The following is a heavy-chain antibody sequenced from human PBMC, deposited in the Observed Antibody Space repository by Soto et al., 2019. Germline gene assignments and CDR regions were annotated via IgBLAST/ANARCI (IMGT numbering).Heavy chain of an antibody. V-gene: IGHV3-33*01. CDR3: ARDGRYCSGGSCFWYYYYMDV. CDR2: IWYDGSNK. CDR1: GFTFSSYG. Sequence: GGSLRLSCAASGFTFSSYGMHWVRQAPGKGLEWVAVIWYDGSNKYYADSVKGRFTISRDNSKNTLYLQMNSLRAEDTAVYYCARDGRYCSGGSCFWYYYYMDVWGKGTTVTVSS. D-gene: IGHD2-15*01. J-gene: IGHJ6*03.